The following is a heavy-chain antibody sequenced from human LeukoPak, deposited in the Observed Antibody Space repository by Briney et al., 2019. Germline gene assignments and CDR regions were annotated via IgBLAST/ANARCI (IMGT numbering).Heavy chain of an antibody. J-gene: IGHJ4*02. CDR2: ITHSGST. CDR3: ARGNCSSTSCPFDY. D-gene: IGHD2-2*01. Sequence: SETLSLTCAVCGGSFSGYYWSWIRQPPGKGLEWIGEITHSGSTNYNPSLKSRVTISVDTSKNQFSLKLSSVTAADTAVYYCARGNCSSTSCPFDYWGQGTLVTVSS. CDR1: GGSFSGYY. V-gene: IGHV4-34*01.